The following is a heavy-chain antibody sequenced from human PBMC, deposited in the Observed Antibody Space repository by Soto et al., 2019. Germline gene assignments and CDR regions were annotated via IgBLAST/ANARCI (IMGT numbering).Heavy chain of an antibody. V-gene: IGHV3-30-3*01. CDR1: GFTFSSYA. Sequence: QVQLVESGGGVVQPGRSLRLSCAASGFTFSSYAMHWVRQAPGKGLEWVAVISYDGSNKYYADSVKGRFTISRDNSKNTLYLQMNRLRAEDTAVYYCARDEVGAATYDYDYGMDVWGQGTTVTVSS. J-gene: IGHJ6*02. CDR3: ARDEVGAATYDYDYGMDV. CDR2: ISYDGSNK. D-gene: IGHD2-15*01.